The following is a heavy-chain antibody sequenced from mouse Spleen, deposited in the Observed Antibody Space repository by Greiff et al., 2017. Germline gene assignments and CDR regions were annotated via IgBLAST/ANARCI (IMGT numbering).Heavy chain of an antibody. Sequence: EVMLVESGGGLVKPGGSLKLSCAASGFTFSDYYMYWVRQTPEKRLEWVATISAGGSYTYYPDSVKGRFTISRDNAKNNLYLQMSSLKSEDTAMYYCARKENYERYFDVWGAGTTVTVSS. CDR2: ISAGGSYT. V-gene: IGHV5-4*02. D-gene: IGHD2-4*01. CDR1: GFTFSDYY. CDR3: ARKENYERYFDV. J-gene: IGHJ1*01.